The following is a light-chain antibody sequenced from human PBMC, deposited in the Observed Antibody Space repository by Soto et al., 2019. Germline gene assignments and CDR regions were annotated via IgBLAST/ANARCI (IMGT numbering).Light chain of an antibody. CDR3: QQYDGNWWT. J-gene: IGKJ1*01. V-gene: IGKV1-5*03. CDR2: KVS. CDR1: QTVSTW. Sequence: DIQMTQSPSTLSASVGDRVVITCRASQTVSTWLAWYQQKPGKAPKLLISKVSTLESGVPPRLSGSGSGTEFTLSIGSLQTEDFATYYCQQYDGNWWTFGQGTKVEIK.